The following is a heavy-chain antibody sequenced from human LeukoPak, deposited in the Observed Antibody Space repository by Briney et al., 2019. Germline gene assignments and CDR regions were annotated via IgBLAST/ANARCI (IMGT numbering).Heavy chain of an antibody. CDR2: ISSSSTYI. CDR1: GFIFSSDA. V-gene: IGHV3-21*01. Sequence: GGSLRLSCAASGFIFSSDAMSWVRQAPGKGLEWVSSISSSSTYIYYADSVKGRFTISRDNAKNSLYLQMNSLRADDTAVYYCAREPTVTILWGQGTLVTVSS. D-gene: IGHD4-4*01. CDR3: AREPTVTIL. J-gene: IGHJ4*02.